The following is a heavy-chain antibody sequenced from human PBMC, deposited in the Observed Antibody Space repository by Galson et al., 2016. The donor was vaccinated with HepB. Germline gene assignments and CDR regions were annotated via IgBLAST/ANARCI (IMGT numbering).Heavy chain of an antibody. D-gene: IGHD1-1*01. CDR3: ARLGSGIYERYFDY. V-gene: IGHV4-39*01. J-gene: IGHJ4*02. CDR1: GDSISRGSYF. CDR2: FSNSGST. Sequence: TLSLTCTVSGDSISRGSYFWGWVRQTPGKGLEWIGSFSNSGSTYYNPALRSRVTISADTSMKRFSLNLNSVAAADTAVDYCARLGSGIYERYFDYWGQGTLVTVSS.